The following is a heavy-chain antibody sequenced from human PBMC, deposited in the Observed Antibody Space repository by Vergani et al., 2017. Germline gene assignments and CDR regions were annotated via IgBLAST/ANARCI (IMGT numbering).Heavy chain of an antibody. J-gene: IGHJ4*02. CDR2: IYHSGST. CDR1: GFTFSSYS. CDR3: ASNGYYCLDY. V-gene: IGHV4-4*02. Sequence: VQLVESGGDLVQPGGSLRLSCAASGFTFSSYSMNWVRQAPGKGLEWIGEIYHSGSTNYNPSLKSLVTISVDKSKNQFSLKLSSVTAADTAVYYCASNGYYCLDYWGRGTLVTVSS. D-gene: IGHD3-22*01.